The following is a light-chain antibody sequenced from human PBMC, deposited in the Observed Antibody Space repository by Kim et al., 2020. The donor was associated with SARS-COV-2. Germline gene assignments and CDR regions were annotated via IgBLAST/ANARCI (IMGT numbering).Light chain of an antibody. CDR1: SSDVRGYNY. CDR3: CSYAGSYTYD. V-gene: IGLV2-11*01. J-gene: IGLJ1*01. CDR2: DVS. Sequence: QSALTQPRSVSGSPGQSVTISCTGTSSDVRGYNYVSWYQHHPGKAPKLMIYDVSKRPSGVPDRYSVSKSGNTASLTVSGLQAEDEADYYCCSYAGSYTYDFGTVTKVTDL.